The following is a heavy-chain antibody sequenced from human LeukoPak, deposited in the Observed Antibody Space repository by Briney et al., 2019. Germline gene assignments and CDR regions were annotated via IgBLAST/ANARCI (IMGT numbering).Heavy chain of an antibody. Sequence: GGSLRLSCAASGFTFSSYGMHWVRQAPGKGLEWVAVISYDGSNKYYADSVKGRFTISRDNSKNTLYLQMNSLRAEDTAVYYCAKDSGWVVVVPAAIDYWGQGTLVTVPS. CDR3: AKDSGWVVVVPAAIDY. D-gene: IGHD2-2*01. J-gene: IGHJ4*02. CDR2: ISYDGSNK. CDR1: GFTFSSYG. V-gene: IGHV3-30*18.